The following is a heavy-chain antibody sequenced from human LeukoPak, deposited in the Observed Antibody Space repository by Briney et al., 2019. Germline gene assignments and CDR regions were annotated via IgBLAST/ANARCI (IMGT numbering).Heavy chain of an antibody. CDR2: IHYSGST. J-gene: IGHJ3*01. Sequence: SETLSLTCTVSGGSISSSSYYWAWIRQPPGKGLEWIGSIHYSGSTYYNPSLKSRVIILIDTSKNHFSLTLSSVTAADTAVYYCTRSDGYGLVGIWGQGTMVTVSS. V-gene: IGHV4-39*07. D-gene: IGHD3-10*01. CDR1: GGSISSSSYY. CDR3: TRSDGYGLVGI.